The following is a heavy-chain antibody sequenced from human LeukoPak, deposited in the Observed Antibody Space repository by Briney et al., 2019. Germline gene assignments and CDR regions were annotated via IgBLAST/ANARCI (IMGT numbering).Heavy chain of an antibody. Sequence: SVKVSCKASGYTFTSYDSNWVRQAPGQGLEWMGRIIPILGIANYAQKFQGRVTITADKSTSTAYMELSSLRSEDTAVYYCARDVVGATKEYYFDYWGQGTLVTVSS. CDR1: GYTFTSYD. D-gene: IGHD1-26*01. V-gene: IGHV1-69*04. CDR2: IIPILGIA. J-gene: IGHJ4*02. CDR3: ARDVVGATKEYYFDY.